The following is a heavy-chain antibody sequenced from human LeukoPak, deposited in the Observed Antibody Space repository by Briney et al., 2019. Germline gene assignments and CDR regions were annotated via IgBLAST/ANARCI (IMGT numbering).Heavy chain of an antibody. J-gene: IGHJ4*02. CDR1: GFTFSSYG. Sequence: GGSLRLSCAASGFTFSSYGMHWVRQAPGKGLEWVAVISYDGSNKYYADSVKGRFTISRDNSKNTLYLQMNSLRAEDTAVYYCAKGAPPNYWGQGTLVTVSS. CDR3: AKGAPPNY. CDR2: ISYDGSNK. V-gene: IGHV3-30*18.